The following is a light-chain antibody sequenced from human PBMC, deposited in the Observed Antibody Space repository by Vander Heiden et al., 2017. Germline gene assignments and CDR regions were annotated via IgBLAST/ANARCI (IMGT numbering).Light chain of an antibody. CDR2: GAS. CDR3: QHYGSSPLFA. V-gene: IGKV3-20*01. Sequence: EIVLTQSPGTLSLSPGERATLPCRASQTTINNYLAWYQQKPGQAPRLLIYGASTRATGIPDRFSGSGSGTDFTLTNSRLEPEDFAVYYCQHYGSSPLFAFGPGTKVDIK. CDR1: QTTINNY. J-gene: IGKJ3*01.